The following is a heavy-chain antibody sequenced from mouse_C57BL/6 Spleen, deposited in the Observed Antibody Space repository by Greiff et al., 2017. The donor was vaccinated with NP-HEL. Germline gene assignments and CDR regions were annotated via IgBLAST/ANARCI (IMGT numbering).Heavy chain of an antibody. CDR3: TTGGTTVVARYFDV. CDR2: IDPENGDT. D-gene: IGHD1-1*01. V-gene: IGHV14-4*01. J-gene: IGHJ1*03. Sequence: VQLQQSGAELVRPGASVKLSCTASGFNIKDDYMHWVKQRPEQGLAWIGWIDPENGDTEYASKFQGKATITADTSSTTAYLQLSSPTSEDTAVYYCTTGGTTVVARYFDVWGTGTTVTVSS. CDR1: GFNIKDDY.